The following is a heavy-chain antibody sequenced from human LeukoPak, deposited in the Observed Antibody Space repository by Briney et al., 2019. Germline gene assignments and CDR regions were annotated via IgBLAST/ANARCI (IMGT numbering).Heavy chain of an antibody. J-gene: IGHJ5*02. V-gene: IGHV1-18*01. CDR3: ARGPPVFCSGGSCYSGRNWFDP. D-gene: IGHD2-15*01. CDR1: RYTFSSYG. CDR2: IRTYNGDT. Sequence: APVKVSCTAARYTFSSYGTSSVPQAPGQGLEWMGWIRTYNGDTHYAQKFQGRVTMTTDTSTSTAYMELRSLRSDDTAMYYCARGPPVFCSGGSCYSGRNWFDPWGQGTLVTVSS.